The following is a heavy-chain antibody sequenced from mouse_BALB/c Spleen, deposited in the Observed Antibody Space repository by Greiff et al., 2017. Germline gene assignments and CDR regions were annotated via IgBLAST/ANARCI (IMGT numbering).Heavy chain of an antibody. Sequence: EVQVVESGGGLVKPGGSLKLSCAASGFTFSSYTMSWVRQTPEKRLEWVATISSGGSYTYYPDSVKGRFTISRDNAKNTLYLQMSSLKSEDTAMYYCTREDDGYYVDYWGQGTTLTVSS. CDR3: TREDDGYYVDY. J-gene: IGHJ2*01. CDR2: ISSGGSYT. CDR1: GFTFSSYT. V-gene: IGHV5-6-4*01. D-gene: IGHD2-3*01.